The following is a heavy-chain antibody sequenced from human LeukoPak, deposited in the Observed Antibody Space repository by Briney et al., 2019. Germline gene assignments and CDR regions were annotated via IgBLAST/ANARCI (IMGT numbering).Heavy chain of an antibody. Sequence: SSETLSLTCAVYGGSFSGYYWSWIRQPPGKGLEWIGEIYHSGSTNYNPSLKSRVTISVDTSKNQFSLKLSSVTAADTAVYYCARGRTRYCSGGSCHNWFDPWGQGTLVTVSS. D-gene: IGHD2-15*01. CDR3: ARGRTRYCSGGSCHNWFDP. V-gene: IGHV4-34*01. CDR1: GGSFSGYY. CDR2: IYHSGST. J-gene: IGHJ5*02.